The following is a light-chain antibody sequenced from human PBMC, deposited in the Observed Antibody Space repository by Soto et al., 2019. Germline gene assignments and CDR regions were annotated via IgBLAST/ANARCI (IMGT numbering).Light chain of an antibody. CDR2: GAS. CDR1: ESISRDY. CDR3: QQYGGVPYT. Sequence: VITQSPVTLSLSPGQRATLSCSASESISRDYLAWYQQRLGQAPRLLIYGASSGATGIPDRFSGSGSGTDFTLTISRLEPEDFAIYYCQQYGGVPYTFGQGTKVDIK. J-gene: IGKJ2*01. V-gene: IGKV3-20*01.